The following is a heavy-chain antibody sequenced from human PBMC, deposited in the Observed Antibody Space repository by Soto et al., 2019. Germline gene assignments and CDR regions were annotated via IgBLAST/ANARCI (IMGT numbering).Heavy chain of an antibody. Sequence: QVTLKESGPVLVKPTETLTLTCTVSGFSLSNARMGVSWIRQPPGKALEWLAHIFSNDEKSYSTSLKSRLTTXKXTXXSQVVLTMTNMDPVDTATYYCARIYYDSSGYYIPNWGQGTLVTVSS. V-gene: IGHV2-26*01. CDR1: GFSLSNARMG. D-gene: IGHD3-22*01. CDR3: ARIYYDSSGYYIPN. CDR2: IFSNDEK. J-gene: IGHJ4*02.